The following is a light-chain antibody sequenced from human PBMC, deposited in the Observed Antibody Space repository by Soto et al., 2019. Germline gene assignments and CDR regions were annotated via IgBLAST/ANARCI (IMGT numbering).Light chain of an antibody. CDR2: GAS. J-gene: IGKJ1*01. CDR1: QSVSSSY. V-gene: IGKV3-20*01. CDR3: QQYDTSPWT. Sequence: EIVLTQSPRTLSLSPGDRVTLSCRASQSVSSSYLAWNQQTPGQAPRLLIYGASSRATGIPDRFSGSGSGTDFTLTISRLEPEDFAVYYCQQYDTSPWTFGQGTKVDIK.